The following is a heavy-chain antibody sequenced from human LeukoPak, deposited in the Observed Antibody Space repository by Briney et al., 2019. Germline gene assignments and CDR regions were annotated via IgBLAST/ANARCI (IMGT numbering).Heavy chain of an antibody. V-gene: IGHV3-9*01. CDR3: AKDIDYGEVGYYFDY. D-gene: IGHD4-17*01. Sequence: GGSLRLSCAASGFTFDDYAMHWVRQAPGKGLEWVSGISWNSGSIGYADSVKGRFTISRDNAKNSLYLQMNSLRAEDTALYYCAKDIDYGEVGYYFDYWGQGTLVTVSS. J-gene: IGHJ4*02. CDR2: ISWNSGSI. CDR1: GFTFDDYA.